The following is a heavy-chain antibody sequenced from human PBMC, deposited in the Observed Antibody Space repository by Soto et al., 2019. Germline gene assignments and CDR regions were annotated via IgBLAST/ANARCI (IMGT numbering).Heavy chain of an antibody. V-gene: IGHV4-59*01. CDR1: GGSISSYY. D-gene: IGHD3-22*01. CDR2: IYYSVT. CDR3: ARTCDGSGPNSGGYSFDI. J-gene: IGHJ3*02. Sequence: QVQLQESGPGLVKPSETLSLTCSVSGGSISSYYWSWIRQPPGKGLEWIAYIYYSVTSYNPSLKSRVSISLDTSKNQFSLKLSSVTAADTAVYYCARTCDGSGPNSGGYSFDIWGQGTMVTVSS.